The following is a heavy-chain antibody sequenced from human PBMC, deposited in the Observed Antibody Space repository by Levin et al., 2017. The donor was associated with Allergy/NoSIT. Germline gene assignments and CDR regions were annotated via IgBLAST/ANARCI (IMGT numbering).Heavy chain of an antibody. CDR1: GGSFSGYY. Sequence: ESLKISCAVYGGSFSGYYWSWIRQPPGKGLEWIGEINHSGSTNYNPSLKSRVTISVDTSKNQFSLKLSSLTAADTAVYYCAMDDSSSKFYYFDYWGQGTLVTVSS. CDR3: AMDDSSSKFYYFDY. J-gene: IGHJ4*02. D-gene: IGHD3-22*01. CDR2: INHSGST. V-gene: IGHV4-34*01.